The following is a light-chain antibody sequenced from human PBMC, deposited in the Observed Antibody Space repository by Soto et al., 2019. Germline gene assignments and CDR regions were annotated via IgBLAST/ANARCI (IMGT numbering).Light chain of an antibody. V-gene: IGKV1-9*01. Sequence: DIQLTQSPSFLSASVGDRVTITCRASQGISSYLAWYQQKPGKAPKLLIYAASTLQSGVPSRFSGSGSGTEFTLTISSLQPEDFATYYCQQLNITFGGGTKVEIK. CDR3: QQLNIT. J-gene: IGKJ4*01. CDR2: AAS. CDR1: QGISSY.